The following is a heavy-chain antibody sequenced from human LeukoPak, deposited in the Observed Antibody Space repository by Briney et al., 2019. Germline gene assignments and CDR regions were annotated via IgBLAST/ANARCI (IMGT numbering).Heavy chain of an antibody. CDR2: ISAYNGNT. J-gene: IGHJ5*02. Sequence: ASVKVSCKASGYTFTSYGISWVRQAPGQGLEWMGWISAYNGNTNYAQKLQGRVTMTTDTSTSTAYMELRSLRSDDTAVYYCARVSKAVAGKALYRYNWFDPWGQGTLVTVSS. D-gene: IGHD6-19*01. CDR1: GYTFTSYG. CDR3: ARVSKAVAGKALYRYNWFDP. V-gene: IGHV1-18*01.